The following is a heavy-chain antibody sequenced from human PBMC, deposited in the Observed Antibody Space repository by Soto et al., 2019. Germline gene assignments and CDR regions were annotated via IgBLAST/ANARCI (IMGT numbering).Heavy chain of an antibody. CDR3: AKCARGFSKFDS. J-gene: IGHJ4*02. CDR1: GDSISSTSYY. V-gene: IGHV4-39*01. D-gene: IGHD5-18*01. Sequence: QLQLQESGPGLVKPSETLSLTCTVSGDSISSTSYYWAWIRQSPGKGLEWIGSRYYSVTTYYNPSLKSRVSISVDTSRNQFSLKLSSVTAADTAVYYCAKCARGFSKFDSWGQGTLVAVSS. CDR2: RYYSVTT.